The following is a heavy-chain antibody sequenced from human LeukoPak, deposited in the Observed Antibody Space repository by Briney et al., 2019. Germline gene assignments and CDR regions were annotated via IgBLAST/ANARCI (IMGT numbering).Heavy chain of an antibody. CDR1: GFTFSSYA. CDR2: ISGSGGST. Sequence: GGSLRLSCAASGFTFSSYAMSWVRQAPGKGLEWVSAISGSGGSTNYADSVKGRFTISRDNSKNTLYLQMNSLRVEDTAVYYCAKVRYNWNDAVDYWGQGTLVTVSS. V-gene: IGHV3-23*01. D-gene: IGHD1-1*01. J-gene: IGHJ4*02. CDR3: AKVRYNWNDAVDY.